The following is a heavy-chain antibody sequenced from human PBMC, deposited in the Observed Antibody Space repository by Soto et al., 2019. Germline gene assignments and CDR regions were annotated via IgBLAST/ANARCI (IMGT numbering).Heavy chain of an antibody. J-gene: IGHJ6*02. CDR3: ARGKRYYDFWSGYYSVPPYYYYYYGMDV. V-gene: IGHV1-69*13. Sequence: WASVKVSCKASGGTFSSYAISWVRQAPGQGLEWMGGIIPIFGTANYAQKFQGRVTITADESTSTAYMELSSLRSEDTAVYYCARGKRYYDFWSGYYSVPPYYYYYYGMDVWGQGTTVTVSS. D-gene: IGHD3-3*01. CDR1: GGTFSSYA. CDR2: IIPIFGTA.